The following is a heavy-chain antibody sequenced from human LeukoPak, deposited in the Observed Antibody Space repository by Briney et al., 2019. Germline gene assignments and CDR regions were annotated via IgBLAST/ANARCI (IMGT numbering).Heavy chain of an antibody. D-gene: IGHD5-24*01. Sequence: TAGSLRLSCAVSGFTVSGYHMTWVRQAPGKELQWVSTIYIDGNTFYADSVKGRFTISRDNSKNTLYFQMNNLRVEDTAVYYCATGRDAYKSGCWGQGTLVTVSS. J-gene: IGHJ4*02. V-gene: IGHV3-66*01. CDR3: ATGRDAYKSGC. CDR2: IYIDGNT. CDR1: GFTVSGYH.